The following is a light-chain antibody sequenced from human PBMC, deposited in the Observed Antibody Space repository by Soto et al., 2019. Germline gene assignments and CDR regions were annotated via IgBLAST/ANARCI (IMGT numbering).Light chain of an antibody. Sequence: HSALTQPASVYWSPGHSITISCTVTSIDVGGYNYVSWSQQQPGKAPKLMIYDFSNRPSWVSHRFSCSKSGNTALLPISGLQAEDEADYYCSYYSSIRILVFGGGTKLTVL. CDR1: SIDVGGYNY. J-gene: IGLJ2*01. CDR2: DFS. V-gene: IGLV2-14*01. CDR3: SYYSSIRILV.